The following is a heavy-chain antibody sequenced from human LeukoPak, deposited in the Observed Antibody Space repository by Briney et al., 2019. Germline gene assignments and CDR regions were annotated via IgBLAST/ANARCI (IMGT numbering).Heavy chain of an antibody. J-gene: IGHJ4*02. CDR2: ISSSGSTI. CDR1: GFTFSSYE. V-gene: IGHV3-48*03. Sequence: GGSLRLSCAASGFTFSSYEMNWVRQAPGKGLEWVSYISSSGSTIYYADSVKGRFTISRDNAKNSLYLQMNSLRAEDTAVYYCARGGYSSSWYQGFYFDYWGQGTLVTVSS. D-gene: IGHD6-13*01. CDR3: ARGGYSSSWYQGFYFDY.